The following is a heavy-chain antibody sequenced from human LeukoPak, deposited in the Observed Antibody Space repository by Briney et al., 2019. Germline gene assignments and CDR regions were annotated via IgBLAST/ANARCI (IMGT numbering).Heavy chain of an antibody. CDR3: ARGRFYDFWSGYQINWFDP. Sequence: SETLSLTCTVSGDSISRGTYYWSWIRQPPGKGLEWIGEINHSGSTNYNPSLKSRVTISVDTSKNQFSLKLSSVTAADTAVYYCARGRFYDFWSGYQINWFDPWGQGTLVTVSS. CDR1: GDSISRGTYY. CDR2: INHSGST. D-gene: IGHD3-3*01. V-gene: IGHV4-39*07. J-gene: IGHJ5*02.